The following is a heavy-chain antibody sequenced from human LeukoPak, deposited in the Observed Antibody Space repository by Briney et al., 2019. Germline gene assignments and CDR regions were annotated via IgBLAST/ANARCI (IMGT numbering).Heavy chain of an antibody. CDR1: GGSFRGYY. CDR3: ARGRSATTVTPPYYFDY. D-gene: IGHD4-17*01. J-gene: IGHJ4*02. Sequence: SETLSLTCAVYGGSFRGYYWSWLRQPPGKGLEWIGEINHSGSTNYNPSLKGRVTISVDTSKNQFSLKLRSVTAADTAVYYCARGRSATTVTPPYYFDYWGQGTLVTVSS. V-gene: IGHV4-34*01. CDR2: INHSGST.